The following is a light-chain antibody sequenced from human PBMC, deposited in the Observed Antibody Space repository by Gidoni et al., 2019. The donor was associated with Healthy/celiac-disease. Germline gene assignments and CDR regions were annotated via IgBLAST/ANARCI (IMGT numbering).Light chain of an antibody. CDR1: QSVSSY. J-gene: IGKJ2*03. Sequence: EIVLTQSPATLSLSPGERATLSGRASQSVSSYLAWYQQKPGQAPRLLIYDASNRATGIPARFSGSGSGTDFTLTISSLEPEDFAVYYCQHGSSFGQGTKLEIK. V-gene: IGKV3-11*01. CDR3: QHGSS. CDR2: DAS.